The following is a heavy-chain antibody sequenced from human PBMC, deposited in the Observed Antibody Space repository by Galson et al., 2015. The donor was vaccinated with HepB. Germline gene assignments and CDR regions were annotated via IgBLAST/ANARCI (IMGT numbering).Heavy chain of an antibody. Sequence: SLRLSCAASGFTFSSYWMSWVRQAPGKGLEWVANIKQDGSEKYYVDSVKGRFTISRDNAKNSLYLQMNSLRAEDTAVYYCARELAVAGLWMDYWGQGTLVTVSS. J-gene: IGHJ4*02. D-gene: IGHD6-19*01. V-gene: IGHV3-7*03. CDR3: ARELAVAGLWMDY. CDR2: IKQDGSEK. CDR1: GFTFSSYW.